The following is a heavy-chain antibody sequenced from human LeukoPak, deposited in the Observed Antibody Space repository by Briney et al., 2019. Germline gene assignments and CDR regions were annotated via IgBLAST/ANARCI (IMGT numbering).Heavy chain of an antibody. CDR1: GFTFDDYA. V-gene: IGHV3-9*01. J-gene: IGHJ4*02. CDR3: AKSHSGGNYGDFDY. CDR2: ITWNSGSI. Sequence: GRSLRLSCAASGFTFDDYAMHWVRQAPGKGLEWVSGITWNSGSIDYADSVKGRFTISRDNAKNSLYLQMNSLRAEDTALYYCAKSHSGGNYGDFDYWGQGTLVTVSS. D-gene: IGHD1-7*01.